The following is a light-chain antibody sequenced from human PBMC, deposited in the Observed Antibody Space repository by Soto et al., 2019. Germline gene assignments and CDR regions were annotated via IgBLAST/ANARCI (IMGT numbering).Light chain of an antibody. Sequence: EIVLTQSPATLSLSPGERATLSCRASQSVSNYLVWYQQKPGQAPRLLIYDASNRATGIPARFSGSGSGTDFTLTISSLEPEDFAVYYCQQRTKWRLITFGQGTRLEIK. CDR1: QSVSNY. J-gene: IGKJ5*01. CDR2: DAS. CDR3: QQRTKWRLIT. V-gene: IGKV3-11*01.